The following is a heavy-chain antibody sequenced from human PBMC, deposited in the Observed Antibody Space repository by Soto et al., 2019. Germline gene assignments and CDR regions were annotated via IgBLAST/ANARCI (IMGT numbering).Heavy chain of an antibody. CDR1: GFSLSTRDVG. Sequence: PTLVNPTQTLTLTCTFSGFSLSTRDVGVGWIRQPPGKALEWLAVIYWDDSKHYSPSLKTRATITKDTSKNQVVLTVTNMDPVDTATYYCAQKGPHYFDYWGQGTLVTVSS. J-gene: IGHJ4*02. CDR3: AQKGPHYFDY. V-gene: IGHV2-5*02. CDR2: IYWDDSK.